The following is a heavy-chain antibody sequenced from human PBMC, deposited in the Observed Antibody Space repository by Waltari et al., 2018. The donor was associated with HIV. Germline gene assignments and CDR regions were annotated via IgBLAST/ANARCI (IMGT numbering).Heavy chain of an antibody. J-gene: IGHJ4*02. CDR1: GFTFSSYG. D-gene: IGHD3-16*01. V-gene: IGHV3-30*18. CDR3: AKIYGYFDY. Sequence: QVQLVESGGGVVQPGRSLRLSCAASGFTFSSYGMHWVRQAPGKGLEWVAVISYDGSNKYYADSVKGRFTISRDNSKNTLYLQMNSLRAEDTAVYYCAKIYGYFDYWGQGTLVTVSS. CDR2: ISYDGSNK.